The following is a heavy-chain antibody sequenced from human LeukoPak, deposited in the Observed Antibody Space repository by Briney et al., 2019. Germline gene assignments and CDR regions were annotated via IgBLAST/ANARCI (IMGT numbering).Heavy chain of an antibody. CDR1: GGSFSGYY. J-gene: IGHJ1*01. Sequence: KPSETLSLTCAVYGGSFSGYYWSWIRQPPGKGLGWIGEIYHSGGTYYNPSLKSRVTMSVDTSKNQFSLKLSSVTAADTAVYYCARLSLPQYYYDSSGYYGNFQHWGQGTLVTVSS. V-gene: IGHV4-34*01. CDR2: IYHSGGT. D-gene: IGHD3-22*01. CDR3: ARLSLPQYYYDSSGYYGNFQH.